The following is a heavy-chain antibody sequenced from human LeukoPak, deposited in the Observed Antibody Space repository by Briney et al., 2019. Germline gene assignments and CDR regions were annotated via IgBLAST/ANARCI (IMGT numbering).Heavy chain of an antibody. D-gene: IGHD6-19*01. CDR1: GGSISSSSYY. V-gene: IGHV4-39*01. CDR3: ARRSSGDPLGDAFDI. J-gene: IGHJ3*02. Sequence: SETLSLTCTVPGGSISSSSYYWGWIRQPPGKGLEWIGSIYYSGSTYYNPSLKSRVTISVDTSKNQFSLKLSSVTAADTAVYYCARRSSGDPLGDAFDIWGQGTMVTVSS. CDR2: IYYSGST.